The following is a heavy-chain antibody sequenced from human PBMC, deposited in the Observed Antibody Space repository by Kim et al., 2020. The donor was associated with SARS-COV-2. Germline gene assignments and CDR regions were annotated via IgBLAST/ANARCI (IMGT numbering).Heavy chain of an antibody. CDR3: ARVLRDFWSGYPHYFDY. Sequence: LTSRVTISVDTSNNQFSLKLSSVTAADTGVYYCARVLRDFWSGYPHYFDYWGQGTLVTVSS. V-gene: IGHV4-59*01. J-gene: IGHJ4*02. D-gene: IGHD3-3*01.